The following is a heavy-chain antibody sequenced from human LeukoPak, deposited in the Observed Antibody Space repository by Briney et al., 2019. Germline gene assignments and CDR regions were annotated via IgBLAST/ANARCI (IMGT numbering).Heavy chain of an antibody. CDR2: IYSGGST. CDR3: ASSQSSGYYSFDYYFDY. V-gene: IGHV3-66*01. J-gene: IGHJ4*02. Sequence: GGSLRLSWAASGFTVSNNYMSWVRQAPGKGLEWFSVIYSGGSTYYADSVKGRFTISRDNSKNTLYLQINSLRAEDTAVYYCASSQSSGYYSFDYYFDYWGQGTLVTVSS. CDR1: GFTVSNNY. D-gene: IGHD3-22*01.